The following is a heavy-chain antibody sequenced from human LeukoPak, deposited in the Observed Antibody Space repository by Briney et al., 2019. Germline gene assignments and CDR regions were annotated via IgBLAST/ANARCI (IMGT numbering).Heavy chain of an antibody. CDR1: GYTFTSYD. CDR3: AADGYSGYDFDY. J-gene: IGHJ4*02. Sequence: ASVKVSCKASGYTFTSYDINWVRQAAGQGLEWMGWMNPNSGNTGYAQKFQGRVTMTRNTSISTAYMELSSLRSEDTAVYYCAADGYSGYDFDYWGQGTLVTVSS. D-gene: IGHD5-12*01. V-gene: IGHV1-8*01. CDR2: MNPNSGNT.